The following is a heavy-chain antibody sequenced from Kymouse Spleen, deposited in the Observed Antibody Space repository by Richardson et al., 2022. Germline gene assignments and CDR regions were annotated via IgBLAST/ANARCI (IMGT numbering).Heavy chain of an antibody. CDR3: AGAGDILTGYPFDY. J-gene: IGHJ4*02. D-gene: IGHD3-9*01. Sequence: QVQLQQWGAGLLKPSETLSLTCAVYGGSFSGYYWSWIRQPPGKGLEWIGEINHSGSTNYNPSLKSRVTISVDTSKNQFSLKLSSVTAADTAVYYCAGAGDILTGYPFDYWGQGTLVTVSS. V-gene: IGHV4-34*01. CDR2: INHSGST. CDR1: GGSFSGYY.